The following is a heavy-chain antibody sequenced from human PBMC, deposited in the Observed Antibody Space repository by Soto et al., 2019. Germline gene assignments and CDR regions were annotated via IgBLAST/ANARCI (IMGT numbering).Heavy chain of an antibody. Sequence: QVQLVQSGAEVKKPGASVKVSCKASGYTFTSYGINWVRLASGQGLEWMGWISAYNGNTHYAQKLQGRVTMTTDTSTSTAYMELRSLRSDYTAVYYCARVQSGYDFAYWGQGTLVTVSS. CDR1: GYTFTSYG. V-gene: IGHV1-18*01. D-gene: IGHD5-12*01. J-gene: IGHJ4*02. CDR3: ARVQSGYDFAY. CDR2: ISAYNGNT.